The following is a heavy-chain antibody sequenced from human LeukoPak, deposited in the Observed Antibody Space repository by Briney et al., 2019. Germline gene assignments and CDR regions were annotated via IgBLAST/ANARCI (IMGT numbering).Heavy chain of an antibody. D-gene: IGHD6-6*01. CDR1: GYSFTSYW. CDR3: VRRGGFETSSSFYAFDF. Sequence: GESLKISCKGSGYSFTSYWIGWVRQVPGKGLEWMGIIYPGDSDTRYSPSFQGQVSMSVDKSINTAYLQWSSLKASDTAIYYCVRRGGFETSSSFYAFDFWGQGTKVIVSS. V-gene: IGHV5-51*01. J-gene: IGHJ3*01. CDR2: IYPGDSDT.